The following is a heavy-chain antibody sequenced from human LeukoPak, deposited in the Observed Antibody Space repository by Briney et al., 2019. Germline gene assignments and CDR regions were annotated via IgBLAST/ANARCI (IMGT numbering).Heavy chain of an antibody. CDR3: ARDGAEGDNSAFDI. CDR2: TRDKRRGYTT. J-gene: IGHJ3*02. Sequence: GGSLRLSCAASGVTLSDHHMDWVRQASGKGLEWVGRTRDKRRGYTTEYAASVKGRFTISRDDSNTLVYLQMNSLKTEDTAVYFCARDGAEGDNSAFDIWGQGTVVTVSS. CDR1: GVTLSDHH. V-gene: IGHV3-72*01. D-gene: IGHD3-22*01.